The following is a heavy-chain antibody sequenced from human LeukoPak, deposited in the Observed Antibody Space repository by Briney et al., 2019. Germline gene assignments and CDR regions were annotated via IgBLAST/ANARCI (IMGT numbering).Heavy chain of an antibody. CDR1: GGAFSSYA. Sequence: SVKVSCKASGGAFSSYAISWVRQAPGQGLEWMGGIIPIFGTANYAQKFQGRVTITADESTSTAYMELSSLRSEDTAVYYCARDNPSIPDRPIWEHQSTDAFDIWGQGTMVTVSS. V-gene: IGHV1-69*13. D-gene: IGHD1-26*01. CDR2: IIPIFGTA. J-gene: IGHJ3*02. CDR3: ARDNPSIPDRPIWEHQSTDAFDI.